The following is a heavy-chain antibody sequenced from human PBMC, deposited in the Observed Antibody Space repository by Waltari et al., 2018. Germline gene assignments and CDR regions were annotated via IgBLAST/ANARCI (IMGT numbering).Heavy chain of an antibody. D-gene: IGHD3-22*01. CDR1: GFTFSPYA. Sequence: QGQLVESGGGVVQPGGTLRLSCEASGFTFSPYAKHWVRQAPGKGLEWVAFIRYDGGDIYYADSVMGRFTISRDNSKNTLFLQMNSLRPEDTAVYYCAKDVVVPRDWGQGTPVTVSS. CDR3: AKDVVVPRD. V-gene: IGHV3-30*02. CDR2: IRYDGGDI. J-gene: IGHJ4*02.